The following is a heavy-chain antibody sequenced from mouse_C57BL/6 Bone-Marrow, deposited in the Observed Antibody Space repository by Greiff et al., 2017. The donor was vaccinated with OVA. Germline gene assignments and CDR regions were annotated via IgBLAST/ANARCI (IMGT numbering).Heavy chain of an antibody. Sequence: DVQLQESGPVLVKPGASVKMSCKASGYTFTDYYMNWVKQSHGKSLEWIGVINPYNGGTSYNQKFKGKATLTVDKSSSTAYMELNSLTSEDSAVYYCARPGTLYWYFEVWGTGTTVTVSS. V-gene: IGHV1-19*01. D-gene: IGHD4-1*01. J-gene: IGHJ1*03. CDR3: ARPGTLYWYFEV. CDR1: GYTFTDYY. CDR2: INPYNGGT.